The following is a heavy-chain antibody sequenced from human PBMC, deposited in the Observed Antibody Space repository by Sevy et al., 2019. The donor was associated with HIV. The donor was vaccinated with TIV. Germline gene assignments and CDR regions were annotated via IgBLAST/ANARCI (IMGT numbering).Heavy chain of an antibody. CDR3: AKEWTLLSDWYGEFDY. J-gene: IGHJ4*02. Sequence: GGSLRLSCAASGFNFTNYGMHWVRQAPGKGLESVSGISNSGANTYYADSVRGRFTVSRDNSKNTVYLQLNSLRAEDTAIYYCAKEWTLLSDWYGEFDYWGQGTLVTVSS. CDR2: ISNSGANT. CDR1: GFNFTNYG. V-gene: IGHV3-23*01. D-gene: IGHD6-19*01.